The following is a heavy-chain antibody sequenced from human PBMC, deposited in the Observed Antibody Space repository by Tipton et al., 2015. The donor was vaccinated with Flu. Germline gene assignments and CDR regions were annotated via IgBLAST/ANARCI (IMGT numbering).Heavy chain of an antibody. Sequence: TLSLTCTVSGGSITRGSYYYNWIRQAAGKGLEWIGRIYTNANTNYKPSLRSRVTISIDRSKNQFSLKLSSVTAADTAVYYCARRDFSNYVSDPKNWFDSWGQGVLVSVSS. CDR1: GGSITRGSYY. J-gene: IGHJ5*01. CDR2: IYTNANT. V-gene: IGHV4-61*02. D-gene: IGHD4-11*01. CDR3: ARRDFSNYVSDPKNWFDS.